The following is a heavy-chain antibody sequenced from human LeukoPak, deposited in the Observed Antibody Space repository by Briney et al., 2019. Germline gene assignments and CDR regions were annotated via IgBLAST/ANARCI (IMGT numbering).Heavy chain of an antibody. CDR1: GFTFSNYW. CDR2: INRDGSER. J-gene: IGHJ6*02. V-gene: IGHV3-7*03. CDR3: ARRNAMDV. Sequence: PGGSLRLSCAASGFTFSNYWTTWVRQAPGKGLEWVANINRDGSERYYVDFVKGRFTISRDDAKSSLYLQMNSLRAEDTAVYYCARRNAMDVWGQGTTVIVFS.